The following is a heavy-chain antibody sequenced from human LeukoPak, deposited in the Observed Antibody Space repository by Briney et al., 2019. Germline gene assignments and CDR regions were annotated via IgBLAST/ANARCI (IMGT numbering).Heavy chain of an antibody. D-gene: IGHD5-24*01. V-gene: IGHV4-59*01. Sequence: SETLSLTCTVSGGSISSYCWSWIRQPPGKGLEWIGSIYYSGSTNYHPSLKSRVTISVDTSKNQFSLKLSSVTAADTAVYYCARAEMATITDYYYGMDVWGQGTTVTVSS. CDR1: GGSISSYC. J-gene: IGHJ6*02. CDR2: IYYSGST. CDR3: ARAEMATITDYYYGMDV.